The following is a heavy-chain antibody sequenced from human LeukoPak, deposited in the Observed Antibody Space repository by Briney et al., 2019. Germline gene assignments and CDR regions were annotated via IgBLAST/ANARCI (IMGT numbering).Heavy chain of an antibody. Sequence: GGSLRLSCAASGFTFSSYAMSCVRQAPGKGVEWVSAISGSGGSTYYADSVKGRFTISRDNSKNTLYLQMNSLRAEDTAVYYCAKARYRDYGDYAGDAFDIWGQGTMVTVSS. CDR2: ISGSGGST. V-gene: IGHV3-23*01. D-gene: IGHD4-17*01. J-gene: IGHJ3*02. CDR1: GFTFSSYA. CDR3: AKARYRDYGDYAGDAFDI.